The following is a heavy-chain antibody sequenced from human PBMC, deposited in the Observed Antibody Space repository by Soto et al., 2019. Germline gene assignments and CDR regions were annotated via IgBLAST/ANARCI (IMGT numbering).Heavy chain of an antibody. CDR2: IYYSGST. Sequence: SETLSLTCTVSGGSISSYYWSWIRQPPGKGLEWIGYIYYSGSTNYNPSLKSRVTISVDTSKNQFSLKLSSVTAADTAVYYCARGGSHYDFWSGYYGYYYYYGMDVWGQGTTVTVSS. D-gene: IGHD3-3*01. CDR1: GGSISSYY. J-gene: IGHJ6*02. CDR3: ARGGSHYDFWSGYYGYYYYYGMDV. V-gene: IGHV4-59*01.